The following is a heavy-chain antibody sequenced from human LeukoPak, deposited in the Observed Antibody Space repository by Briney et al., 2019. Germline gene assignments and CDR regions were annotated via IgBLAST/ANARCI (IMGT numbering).Heavy chain of an antibody. J-gene: IGHJ4*02. D-gene: IGHD3-3*01. CDR3: PIDY. CDR1: VGSISSGGYY. CDR2: INHSGSP. Sequence: SQTLSLTCTVAVGSISSGGYYWTWIRQPPGKGLEWIGEINHSGSPNNNPSLKSRVSISFDTSKNQFSLNCGSRRTAMFGVIKGPIDYWGQGTLVTISS. V-gene: IGHV4-30-4*08.